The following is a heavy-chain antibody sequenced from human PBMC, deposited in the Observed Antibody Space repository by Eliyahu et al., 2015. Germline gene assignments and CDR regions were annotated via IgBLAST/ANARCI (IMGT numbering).Heavy chain of an antibody. V-gene: IGHV1-69*01. J-gene: IGHJ4*02. CDR2: IGLISETK. CDR3: ARNPPPGTYCGPDCYRGYFDS. CDR1: GGATFTKSG. Sequence: QVQLVHSGAEVKMPXSSMRVSCKPSGGATFTKSGXHXXRQAPGQGLEWMGGIGLISETKSSAQRFQGRLTITADESTSTVYMELRSLSYEDTALYYCARNPPPGTYCGPDCYRGYFDSWGQGTLVTVSS. D-gene: IGHD2-21*02.